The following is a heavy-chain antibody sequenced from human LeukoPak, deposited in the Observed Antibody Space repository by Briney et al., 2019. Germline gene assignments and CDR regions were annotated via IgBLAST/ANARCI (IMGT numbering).Heavy chain of an antibody. CDR1: GFTFSNYT. CDR2: LSGNEDSA. CDR3: ARGSDGCSSTSCYTYYFDY. V-gene: IGHV3-64*01. D-gene: IGHD2-2*02. J-gene: IGHJ4*02. Sequence: DPGGSLRLSCAASGFTFSNYTIHWVRQAPGKGLEYVSGLSGNEDSAHYANSVKGRFIISRDNSKNTLYLQMGSLRAEDRAVYYCARGSDGCSSTSCYTYYFDYWGQGTLVTVSS.